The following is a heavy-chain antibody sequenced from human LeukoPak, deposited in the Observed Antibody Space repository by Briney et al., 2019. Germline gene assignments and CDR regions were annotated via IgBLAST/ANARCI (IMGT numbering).Heavy chain of an antibody. V-gene: IGHV3-48*04. CDR3: ARPQTHHYDSSGSPFDY. CDR2: ISSSSSTI. CDR1: GFTFSSYS. Sequence: GRSLRLSCAASGFTFSSYSMNWVRQAPGKGLKWVSYISSSSSTIYYADSVKGRFTISRDNATNSLYLQMNSLRAEDTAVYYCARPQTHHYDSSGSPFDYWGQGTLVTVSS. J-gene: IGHJ4*02. D-gene: IGHD3-22*01.